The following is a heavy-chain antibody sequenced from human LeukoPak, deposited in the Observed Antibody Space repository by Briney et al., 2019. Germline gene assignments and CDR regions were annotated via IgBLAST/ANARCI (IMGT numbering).Heavy chain of an antibody. Sequence: PGRSLRLSCAASGFIFSSYAMHWVPQAPGKGLEWVAVISYDGSTKYYADSVKGRFTISRDNSKNTLYLQMSSLRGEDTAVYYCARGNGYNAYYFDYWGQGTLVTVSS. J-gene: IGHJ4*02. CDR1: GFIFSSYA. CDR2: ISYDGSTK. V-gene: IGHV3-30*04. CDR3: ARGNGYNAYYFDY. D-gene: IGHD5-24*01.